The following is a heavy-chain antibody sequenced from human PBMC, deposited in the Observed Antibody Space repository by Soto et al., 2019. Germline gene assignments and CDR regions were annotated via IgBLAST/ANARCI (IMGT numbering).Heavy chain of an antibody. V-gene: IGHV4-31*03. Sequence: QVQLQESGPGLVKPSQTLSLTCTVSGGSISSGGYYWSWIRQHPGKGREWIGSIYYSGSTYYNPARKRRVTKSVDTSKDQFSLKLSSAAAADTAVYYCARGSTTVTPGWFDPWGQGTLVTVSS. CDR2: IYYSGST. J-gene: IGHJ5*02. CDR1: GGSISSGGYY. D-gene: IGHD4-17*01. CDR3: ARGSTTVTPGWFDP.